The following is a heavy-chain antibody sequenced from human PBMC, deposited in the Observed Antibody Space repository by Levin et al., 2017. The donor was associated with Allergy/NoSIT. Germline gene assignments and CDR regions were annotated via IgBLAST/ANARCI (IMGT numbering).Heavy chain of an antibody. CDR1: GFNFSTYW. CDR2: IKQDGSEK. Sequence: GGSLRLSCAASGFNFSTYWMSWVRQAPGKGLQWLANIKQDGSEKYPVDSVKGRFTISRVNAKNSLYLQMSSLRAADPAVYYCARAPPYAAMIPYYFDYWGQGTLVIVSS. J-gene: IGHJ4*02. D-gene: IGHD5-18*01. V-gene: IGHV3-7*01. CDR3: ARAPPYAAMIPYYFDY.